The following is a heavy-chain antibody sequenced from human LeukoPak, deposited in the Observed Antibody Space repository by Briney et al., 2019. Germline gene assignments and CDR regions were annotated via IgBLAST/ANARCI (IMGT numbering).Heavy chain of an antibody. J-gene: IGHJ4*02. Sequence: GGSLRLSCAASGFTVSSIYMSWVRQAPGKGLEWVSIIYSGGSTYYADSMKGRFTVSRDNSKNTLFLQMNSLRVEDTALYYCARGAQEPFFDSWGQGTLVTVSS. V-gene: IGHV3-53*01. CDR1: GFTVSSIY. CDR2: IYSGGST. CDR3: ARGAQEPFFDS. D-gene: IGHD1-26*01.